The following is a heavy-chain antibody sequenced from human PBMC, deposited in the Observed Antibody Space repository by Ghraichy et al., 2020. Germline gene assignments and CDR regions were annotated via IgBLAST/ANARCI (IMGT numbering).Heavy chain of an antibody. Sequence: SVKVSCKASGGTFSSYAISWVRQAPGQGLEWMGGIIPIFGTANYAQKFQGRVTITADESTSTAYMELSSLRSEDTAVYYCARDEYSSGWPDYWGQGTLVTVSS. J-gene: IGHJ4*02. V-gene: IGHV1-69*13. CDR3: ARDEYSSGWPDY. CDR1: GGTFSSYA. CDR2: IIPIFGTA. D-gene: IGHD6-19*01.